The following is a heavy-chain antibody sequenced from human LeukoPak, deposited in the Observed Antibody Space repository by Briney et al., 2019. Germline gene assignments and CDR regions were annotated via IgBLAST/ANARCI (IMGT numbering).Heavy chain of an antibody. CDR1: GGSISNYY. CDR3: ARATSGSYLDY. D-gene: IGHD1-26*01. CDR2: IYSSGNT. V-gene: IGHV4-4*07. J-gene: IGHJ4*02. Sequence: PSETLSLTCSISGGSISNYYWSWIRQSAGKGLEWIGRIYSSGNTNYNPSLNSRVTISVDTSKNQFSLKLSSVTAADTAVYYCARATSGSYLDYWGQGTLVTVSS.